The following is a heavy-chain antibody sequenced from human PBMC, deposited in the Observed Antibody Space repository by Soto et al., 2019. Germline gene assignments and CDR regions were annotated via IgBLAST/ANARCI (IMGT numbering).Heavy chain of an antibody. CDR3: AIAIFGVVSLNYYYYYGMDV. J-gene: IGHJ6*02. CDR2: IYYSGST. D-gene: IGHD3-3*01. CDR1: GGSISSGDYY. V-gene: IGHV4-30-4*01. Sequence: PSETLSLTCTVSGGSISSGDYYWSWIRQPPGKGLEWIGYIYYSGSTYYNPSLKSRVTISVDTSKNQFSLKLSSVTAADTAVYYFAIAIFGVVSLNYYYYYGMDVWGQGTTVTVSS.